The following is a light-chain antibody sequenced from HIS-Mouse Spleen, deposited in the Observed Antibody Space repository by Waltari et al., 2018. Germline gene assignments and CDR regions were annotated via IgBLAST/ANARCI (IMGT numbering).Light chain of an antibody. CDR1: ALPKKY. CDR2: EDS. J-gene: IGLJ2*01. CDR3: YSTDSSGNHRV. Sequence: SYELTQPPSVSVSPGQTARITCSGDALPKKYAYWYQQKSGQAPVLVIYEDSKRPSGIPARFSCSSSGTMATLTISGAQVEDEADYYWYSTDSSGNHRVFGGGTKLTVI. V-gene: IGLV3-10*01.